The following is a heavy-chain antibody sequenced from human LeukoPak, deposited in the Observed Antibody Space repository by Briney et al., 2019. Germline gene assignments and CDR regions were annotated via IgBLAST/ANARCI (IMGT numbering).Heavy chain of an antibody. J-gene: IGHJ5*02. V-gene: IGHV1-18*01. D-gene: IGHD3-22*01. Sequence: ASVKVSCKASGYTFTSYGISWVRQAPGQGLEWMGWISAYNGNTNYAQKFQGRVTITADKSTSTAYMELSSLRSEDTAVYYCARDWSSGTWGQGTLVTVSS. CDR1: GYTFTSYG. CDR3: ARDWSSGT. CDR2: ISAYNGNT.